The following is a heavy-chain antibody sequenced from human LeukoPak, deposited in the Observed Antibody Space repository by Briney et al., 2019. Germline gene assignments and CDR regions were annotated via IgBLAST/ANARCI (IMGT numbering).Heavy chain of an antibody. D-gene: IGHD1-26*01. CDR1: GYTFINHW. Sequence: ASVKVSCKASGYTFINHWMHWVRQAPGQGLEWVGLINPTGTATLYAQKFQGRITLTRDMSVTTDYMELSSLTPEDTAVYYCARDNSVGDIAWWFDPWGQGTLVTVSS. CDR2: INPTGTAT. CDR3: ARDNSVGDIAWWFDP. J-gene: IGHJ5*02. V-gene: IGHV1-46*01.